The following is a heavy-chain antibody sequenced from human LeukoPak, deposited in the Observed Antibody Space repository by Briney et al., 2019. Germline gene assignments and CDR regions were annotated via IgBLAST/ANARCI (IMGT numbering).Heavy chain of an antibody. J-gene: IGHJ6*03. CDR2: ISWDGGST. D-gene: IGHD2/OR15-2a*01. Sequence: GGSLRLSCAASGFTFDDYAMHWVRQAPGKGLEWVSLISWDGGSTYYADSVKGRFTISRDNSKNSLYLQMNSLRAEDTALYYCAKVPVTFYYYYMDVWGKGTTVTVSS. V-gene: IGHV3-43D*03. CDR3: AKVPVTFYYYYMDV. CDR1: GFTFDDYA.